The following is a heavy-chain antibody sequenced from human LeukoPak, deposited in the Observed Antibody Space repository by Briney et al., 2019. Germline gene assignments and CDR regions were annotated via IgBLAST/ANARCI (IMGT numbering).Heavy chain of an antibody. Sequence: ISXVRQAPGQGLEWMGXIIPIFGTANYAQKFQGRVTITTDESTSTAYMELSSLRSEDTAVYYCASVLWFGELLSPYLDYWGQGTLVTVSS. D-gene: IGHD3-10*01. V-gene: IGHV1-69*05. J-gene: IGHJ4*02. CDR3: ASVLWFGELLSPYLDY. CDR2: IIPIFGTA.